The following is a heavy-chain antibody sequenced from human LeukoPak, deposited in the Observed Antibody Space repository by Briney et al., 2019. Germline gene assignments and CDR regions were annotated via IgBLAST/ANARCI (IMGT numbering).Heavy chain of an antibody. CDR1: GFTFSSYG. J-gene: IGHJ4*02. CDR3: AKDHWIVVVTAGFDY. V-gene: IGHV3-30*18. CDR2: ISYDGSNK. Sequence: GGSLRLSCAASGFTFSSYGMHWVRQAPGKGLEWVGVISYDGSNKYYADSVKGRFTISRDNSKNTLYLQMNSLRAEDTAVYYCAKDHWIVVVTAGFDYWGQGTLVTVSS. D-gene: IGHD2-21*02.